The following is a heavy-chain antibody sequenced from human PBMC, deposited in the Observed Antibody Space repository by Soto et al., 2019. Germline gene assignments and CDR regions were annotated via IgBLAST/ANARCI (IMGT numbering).Heavy chain of an antibody. V-gene: IGHV4-31*03. D-gene: IGHD2-21*02. CDR1: GGSISSGGYY. CDR3: ARDSDCGGDCYSAYYGMDV. Sequence: SETLSLTCTVSGGSISSGGYYWSWIRQHPGKGLEWIGYIYYSGSTYYNPSLKSRVTISVDTSKNQFSLKLSSVTASDTAVYYCARDSDCGGDCYSAYYGMDVWGQGTTVTVSS. J-gene: IGHJ6*02. CDR2: IYYSGST.